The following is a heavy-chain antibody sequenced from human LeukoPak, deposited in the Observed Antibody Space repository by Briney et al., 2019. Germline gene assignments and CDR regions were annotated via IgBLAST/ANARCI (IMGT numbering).Heavy chain of an antibody. CDR1: GFSFSSYA. Sequence: GGSLRLSCAASGFSFSSYAMNWVRQAPGKGLVWVSRIKSDGSSTSYADSVKGRFTISRDNPKNTMYLQMNSLRAEDTAVYYCARTDVFDIWGQGTMVTVSS. CDR2: IKSDGSST. V-gene: IGHV3-74*01. J-gene: IGHJ3*02. CDR3: ARTDVFDI.